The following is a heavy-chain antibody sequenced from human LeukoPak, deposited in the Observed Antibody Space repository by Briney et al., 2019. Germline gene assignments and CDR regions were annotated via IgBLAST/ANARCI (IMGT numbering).Heavy chain of an antibody. J-gene: IGHJ4*02. Sequence: SETLSLTCSVSGGSISSSTYSWGWIRQPPGKGLEWIGSIYYSGSSYYNPSLKSRVTTTVDTSKNHFSLKLSSVTAADTAVYYCPRKSALIAASPYFDYWGQGTLVSVSS. CDR3: PRKSALIAASPYFDY. V-gene: IGHV4-39*02. CDR1: GGSISSSTYS. CDR2: IYYSGSS. D-gene: IGHD6-6*01.